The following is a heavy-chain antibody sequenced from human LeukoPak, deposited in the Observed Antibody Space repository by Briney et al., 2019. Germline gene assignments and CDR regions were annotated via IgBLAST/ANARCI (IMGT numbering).Heavy chain of an antibody. Sequence: ASVKVSCKTSGYTFTGYYIHWVRQAPGQGLEWMGWINPNSGGTNYAQKFQGRVTMTRDTSISTAYMELSRLRSDDTAVYYCARDPGGSYGDYLDYYFDYWGQGTLVTVSS. J-gene: IGHJ4*02. CDR3: ARDPGGSYGDYLDYYFDY. CDR2: INPNSGGT. V-gene: IGHV1-2*02. D-gene: IGHD4-17*01. CDR1: GYTFTGYY.